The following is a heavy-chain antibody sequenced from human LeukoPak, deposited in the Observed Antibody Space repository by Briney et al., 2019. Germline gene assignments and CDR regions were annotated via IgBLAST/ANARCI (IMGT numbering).Heavy chain of an antibody. CDR2: INHSGST. CDR1: GGSFCGYY. J-gene: IGHJ4*02. D-gene: IGHD1-7*01. CDR3: ARGTPQDNWNYPRIDY. V-gene: IGHV4-34*01. Sequence: PSETLSLTCDVYGGSFCGYYWRWIRQPPGKGLDWIGEINHSGSTNYNPSLNSRVTISVDTSKNQFSLKLISVTAADTAVYYCARGTPQDNWNYPRIDYWGQGTLVTVSS.